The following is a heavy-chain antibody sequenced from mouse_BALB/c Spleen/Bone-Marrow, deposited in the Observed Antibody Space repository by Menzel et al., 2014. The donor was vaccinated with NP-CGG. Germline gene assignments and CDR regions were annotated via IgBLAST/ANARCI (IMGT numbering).Heavy chain of an antibody. CDR3: ARPSYYGFSAGMEY. CDR2: VDPNNGGT. V-gene: IGHV1-26*01. CDR1: GYSFTGYY. Sequence: EVQLQQSGPDLVKPGASVKISCKASGYSFTGYYMHWVKQSHGKSLEWIGRVDPNNGGTSYNQKFKGRAIFTVDKSSSTGYMDRRSLTSKESAVYFYARPSYYGFSAGMEYWGHGTPVTVSS. D-gene: IGHD2-2*01. J-gene: IGHJ4*01.